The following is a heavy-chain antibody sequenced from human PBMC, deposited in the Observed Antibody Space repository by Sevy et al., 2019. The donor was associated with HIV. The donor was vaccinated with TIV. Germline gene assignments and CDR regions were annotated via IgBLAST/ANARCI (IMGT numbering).Heavy chain of an antibody. D-gene: IGHD3-3*02. J-gene: IGHJ5*01. CDR2: IYYNGHI. CDR3: AGENAXGRGYS. Sequence: SETLSLTCTVSGGSITSLYWNWIRQPPGKGLEWIANIYYNGHINYNPSLKSRVTLSLDTSKNQFSLRLSSVTAADTAMYYCAGENAXGRGYSXXXGTLVTVSS. V-gene: IGHV4-59*08. CDR1: GGSITSLY.